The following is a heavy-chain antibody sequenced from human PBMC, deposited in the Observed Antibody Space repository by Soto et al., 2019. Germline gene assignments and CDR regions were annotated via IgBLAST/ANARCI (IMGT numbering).Heavy chain of an antibody. CDR1: GFTFSSYA. D-gene: IGHD6-13*01. V-gene: IGHV3-23*01. CDR2: ISGSGGST. J-gene: IGHJ6*02. CDR3: AKDRPNSYSSSWYSRKDYYYYGMGV. Sequence: GGSLRLSCAASGFTFSSYAMSWVRQAPGKGLEWVSAISGSGGSTYYADSVKGRFTISRDNSKNTLYLQMNSLRAEDTAVYYCAKDRPNSYSSSWYSRKDYYYYGMGVWGQGTTVTVSS.